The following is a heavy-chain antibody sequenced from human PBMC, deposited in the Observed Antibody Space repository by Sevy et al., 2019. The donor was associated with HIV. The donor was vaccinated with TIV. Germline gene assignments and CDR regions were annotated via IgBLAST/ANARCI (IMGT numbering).Heavy chain of an antibody. D-gene: IGHD3-9*01. CDR2: IQSKTDGGTK. Sequence: GGSLRLSCAASGFTFSSAWMSWVRQAPGKGLEWVGRIQSKTDGGTKDYAASVKGRFTISRDDSVNTLYLQMNSLTTDDTAVYYCTTDTSTGYFDWLLDFDYWGQGTLVTVSS. CDR1: GFTFSSAW. V-gene: IGHV3-15*01. J-gene: IGHJ4*02. CDR3: TTDTSTGYFDWLLDFDY.